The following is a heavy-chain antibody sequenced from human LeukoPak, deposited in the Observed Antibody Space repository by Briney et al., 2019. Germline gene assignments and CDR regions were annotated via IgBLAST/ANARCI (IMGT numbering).Heavy chain of an antibody. Sequence: GGSLRLSCAASGFTFSSYAMSWVRQAPGKGLEWVSAISGSGGSTYYADSVKGRFTISRDNSKNTLYLQMNSLRAEDTAVYYCARVAPSSGWYVPRNYYYYYGMDVWGQGTTVTVSS. CDR1: GFTFSSYA. CDR3: ARVAPSSGWYVPRNYYYYYGMDV. J-gene: IGHJ6*02. D-gene: IGHD6-19*01. V-gene: IGHV3-23*01. CDR2: ISGSGGST.